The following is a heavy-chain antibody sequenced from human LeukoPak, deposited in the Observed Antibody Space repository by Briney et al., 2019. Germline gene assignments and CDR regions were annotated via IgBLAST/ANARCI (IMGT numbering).Heavy chain of an antibody. Sequence: SETLSLTCAVYGGSFSGYYWSWIRQPPGKGLEWIGEINHSGSTNYNPSLKSRVTISVDTSKNQFSLKLSSVTAADTAVYYCARGMYSSSWYGVDPWGQGTLVTVSS. CDR1: GGSFSGYY. J-gene: IGHJ5*02. V-gene: IGHV4-34*01. CDR3: ARGMYSSSWYGVDP. CDR2: INHSGST. D-gene: IGHD6-13*01.